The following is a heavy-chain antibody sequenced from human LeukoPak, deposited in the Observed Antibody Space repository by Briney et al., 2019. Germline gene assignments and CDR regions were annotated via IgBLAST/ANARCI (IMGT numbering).Heavy chain of an antibody. CDR1: GFTFSSYD. CDR3: ARDSRHDVDTAIDAFDF. J-gene: IGHJ3*01. V-gene: IGHV3-13*01. Sequence: GGSLRLSCAASGFTFSSYDIHWVRQATGKGLEWVSGIGTAGEIYYPGSVKGRFTISRENAKNSLYLQMNSLRAEDTAVYYCARDSRHDVDTAIDAFDFLGQGTKVTLPS. D-gene: IGHD5-18*01. CDR2: IGTAGEI.